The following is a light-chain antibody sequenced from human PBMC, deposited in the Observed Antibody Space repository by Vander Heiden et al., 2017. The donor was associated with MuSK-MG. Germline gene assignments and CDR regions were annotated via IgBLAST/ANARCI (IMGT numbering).Light chain of an antibody. J-gene: IGKJ2*01. CDR1: QDLKHY. CDR3: QQNDNLAPYT. V-gene: IGKV1-33*01. Sequence: IQMAHSPSALASSRGDRHTLTFQANQDLKHYLNWYKQKPGKAPKLLISDASHLETRLSSRFRGRGYGLDLTFTISTPPPEDIAPHYCQQNDNLAPYTFGQGTKLEIK. CDR2: DAS.